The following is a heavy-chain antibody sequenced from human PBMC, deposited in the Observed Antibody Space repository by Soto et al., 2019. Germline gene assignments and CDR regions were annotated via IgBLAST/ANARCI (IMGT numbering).Heavy chain of an antibody. Sequence: SETLSLTCTVSGGSISSYYWSWIRQPPGKGLEWIGYIYYSGSTNYNPSLKSRVTISVDTSKNQFSLKLSSVTAADTAVYYCARSFPGDRRFDYWGQGTLVTVSS. CDR2: IYYSGST. V-gene: IGHV4-59*01. D-gene: IGHD7-27*01. CDR3: ARSFPGDRRFDY. J-gene: IGHJ4*02. CDR1: GGSISSYY.